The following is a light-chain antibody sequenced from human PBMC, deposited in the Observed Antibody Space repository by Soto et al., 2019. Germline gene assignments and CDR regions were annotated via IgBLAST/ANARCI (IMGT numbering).Light chain of an antibody. Sequence: QSALTRPASVSGSPGQSITISCTGTSSDVGGYIYVSWYQQYPGRVPKLLIYKVSNRPSGISNRFSGSKSGNTASLPISGLQAEDEADYYCCLYAVTFYVFGTGTKVTVL. J-gene: IGLJ1*01. CDR3: CLYAVTFYV. CDR1: SSDVGGYIY. V-gene: IGLV2-14*01. CDR2: KVS.